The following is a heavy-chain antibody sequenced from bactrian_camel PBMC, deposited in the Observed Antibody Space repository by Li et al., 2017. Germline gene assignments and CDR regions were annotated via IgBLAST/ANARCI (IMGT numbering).Heavy chain of an antibody. CDR3: AARGPYCYTKLSVRDFTY. J-gene: IGHJ6*01. CDR2: IRRSGGET. CDR1: EYTYNTYC. D-gene: IGHD2*01. Sequence: HVQLVESGGGSVQAGGSLRLSCVASEYTYNTYCMGWFRQAPGKEREGIAAIRRSGGETWYADSVKGRFTISQDNAKNTVYLQMNSLKPEDTAMYYCAARGPYCYTKLSVRDFTYWGQGTQVTVS. V-gene: IGHV3-3*01.